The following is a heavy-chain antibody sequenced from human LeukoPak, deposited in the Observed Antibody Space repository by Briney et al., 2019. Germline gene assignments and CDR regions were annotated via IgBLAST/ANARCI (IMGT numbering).Heavy chain of an antibody. Sequence: ASVKVSCKASGYTFTSYYMHWVRQAPGQGLEWMGIINPSGGSTSYAQEFQGRVTMTRDTSTSTVYMELSSLRSEDTAVYYCARVLRRFGYFDYWGQGTLVTVSS. CDR2: INPSGGST. CDR1: GYTFTSYY. J-gene: IGHJ4*02. CDR3: ARVLRRFGYFDY. V-gene: IGHV1-46*01. D-gene: IGHD4-23*01.